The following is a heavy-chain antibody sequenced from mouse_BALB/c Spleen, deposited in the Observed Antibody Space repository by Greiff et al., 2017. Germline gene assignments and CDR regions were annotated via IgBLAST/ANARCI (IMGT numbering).Heavy chain of an antibody. D-gene: IGHD1-2*01. CDR2: INPGSGGT. CDR1: GYAFTNYL. J-gene: IGHJ2*01. CDR3: ARWGTTATLFDY. V-gene: IGHV1-54*02. Sequence: VKLQESGAELVRPGTSVKVSCKASGYAFTNYLIEWVKQRPGQGLEWIGVINPGSGGTNYNEKFQGKATITADTSSNTAYLQLSSLTSEDTAVYYCARWGTTATLFDYWGQGTTLTVSS.